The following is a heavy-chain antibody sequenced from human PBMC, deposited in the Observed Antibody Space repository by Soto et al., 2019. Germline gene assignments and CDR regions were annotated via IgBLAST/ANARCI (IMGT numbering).Heavy chain of an antibody. Sequence: SETLSLTCTVSGGSISSSSYYWGWIRQSPGKGLEWIGSIYYSGSTYYNPSLKSRVTISVDTSKNQFSLKLSSVTAADTAVYYCARTIAGDAFDIWGQGTMVTVS. J-gene: IGHJ3*02. CDR1: GGSISSSSYY. V-gene: IGHV4-39*01. CDR3: ARTIAGDAFDI. CDR2: IYYSGST. D-gene: IGHD1-26*01.